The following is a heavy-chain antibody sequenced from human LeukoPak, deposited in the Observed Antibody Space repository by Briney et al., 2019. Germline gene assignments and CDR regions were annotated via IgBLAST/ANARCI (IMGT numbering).Heavy chain of an antibody. CDR2: IIPIFGTS. CDR1: GGTFSNYA. J-gene: IGHJ4*02. D-gene: IGHD6-19*01. Sequence: SVKVSCKTSGGTFSNYAISWVRQAPGQGLEWMGGIIPIFGTSNYAQKFQGRVTITADESTSTAYMELSSLRSEDTAVYYCARYYSGWYYFDYWGQGTLVTVSS. CDR3: ARYYSGWYYFDY. V-gene: IGHV1-69*13.